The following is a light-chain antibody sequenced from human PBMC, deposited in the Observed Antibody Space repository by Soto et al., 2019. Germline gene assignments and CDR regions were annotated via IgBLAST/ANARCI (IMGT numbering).Light chain of an antibody. CDR1: SGHSSYA. CDR2: VNSDGSH. CDR3: QTWGTDIVV. V-gene: IGLV4-69*01. Sequence: QSVLTQSPSASASLGASVKLTCTLSSGHSSYAIAWHQQQPEKGPRYLMKVNSDGSHNKGDGIPDRFSGSSSGAERYLTISSLQSEDEADYYCQTWGTDIVVFGGGTKVTVL. J-gene: IGLJ2*01.